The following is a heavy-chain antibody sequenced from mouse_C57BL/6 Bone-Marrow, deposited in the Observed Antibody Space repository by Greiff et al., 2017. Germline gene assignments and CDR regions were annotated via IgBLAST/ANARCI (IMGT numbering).Heavy chain of an antibody. CDR3: ARADGSSQKGYFDY. D-gene: IGHD1-1*01. CDR1: GYTFTSYW. J-gene: IGHJ2*01. CDR2: IDPSDSYT. Sequence: QVHVKQPGAELVMPGASVKLSCKASGYTFTSYWMHWVKQRPGQGLEWIGEIDPSDSYTNYNQKFKGKSTLTVDKSSSTAYMQLSSLTSEDSAVYYCARADGSSQKGYFDYWGQGTTLTVSS. V-gene: IGHV1-69*01.